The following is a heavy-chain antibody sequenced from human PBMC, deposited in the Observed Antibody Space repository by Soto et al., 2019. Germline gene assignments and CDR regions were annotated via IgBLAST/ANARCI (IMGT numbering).Heavy chain of an antibody. Sequence: PGKSLKISCKGSGYSFAGYWITWVRQKPGKGLEWMGRIDPSDSQTYYSPSFRGHVTISVTKSITTVFLQWSSLRASDTAMYYRARXIYDSDTGPNFQYYFDSWGQGTPVTVSS. CDR3: ARXIYDSDTGPNFQYYFDS. J-gene: IGHJ4*02. CDR2: IDPSDSQT. CDR1: GYSFAGYW. V-gene: IGHV5-10-1*01. D-gene: IGHD3-22*01.